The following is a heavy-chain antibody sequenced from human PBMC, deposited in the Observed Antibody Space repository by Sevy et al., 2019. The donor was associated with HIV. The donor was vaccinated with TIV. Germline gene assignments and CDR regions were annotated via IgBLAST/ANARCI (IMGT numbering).Heavy chain of an antibody. CDR1: GITVSSNY. V-gene: IGHV3-66*01. CDR2: IFASSNT. D-gene: IGHD3-22*01. J-gene: IGHJ2*01. Sequence: GGSLRLSCAVSGITVSSNYMGWVRQAPGKGLQWVSGIFASSNTHFADSGKGRFSISRDNSKNTLSLQMNSLSAEDTAVYYCARAVEDYSDSSGWDWYSDLWGRGTLVTVSS. CDR3: ARAVEDYSDSSGWDWYSDL.